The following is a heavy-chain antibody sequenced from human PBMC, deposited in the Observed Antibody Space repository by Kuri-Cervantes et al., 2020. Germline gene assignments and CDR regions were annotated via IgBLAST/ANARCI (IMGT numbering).Heavy chain of an antibody. CDR2: IYTSGST. CDR1: GGAISSYY. CDR3: ARDRGRISAYFYGIDV. D-gene: IGHD6-13*01. J-gene: IGHJ6*02. V-gene: IGHV4-4*07. Sequence: SETLSLTCNVSGGAISSYYWSWIRQPAGKGLEWIGRIYTSGSTNYNPSLKSRVTISLATSKNQFSLKLNSMTAADTAVYYCARDRGRISAYFYGIDVWGQGTTVTVSS.